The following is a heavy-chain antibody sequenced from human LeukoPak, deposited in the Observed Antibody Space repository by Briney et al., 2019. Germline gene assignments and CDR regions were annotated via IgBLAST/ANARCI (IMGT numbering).Heavy chain of an antibody. Sequence: GGSLRLSCAASGSTFSSYGMHWVRQAPGKGLEWVAVISYDGSNKYYADSVKGRFTISRDNSKNTLYLQMNSLRAEDTAVYYCAKDRRYYGSGSYYPDYWGQGTLVTVSS. CDR2: ISYDGSNK. J-gene: IGHJ4*02. D-gene: IGHD3-10*01. CDR3: AKDRRYYGSGSYYPDY. CDR1: GSTFSSYG. V-gene: IGHV3-30*18.